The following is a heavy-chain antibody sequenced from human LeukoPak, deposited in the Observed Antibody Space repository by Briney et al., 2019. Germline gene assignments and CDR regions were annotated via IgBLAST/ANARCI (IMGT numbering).Heavy chain of an antibody. V-gene: IGHV4-34*01. CDR2: INHSGST. Sequence: PSGTLSLTCAVYGGSFSGYYWSWIRQPPGKGLEWIGEINHSGSTNYNPSLKSRVTISVDTSKNQFSLKLSSVTAADTAVYYCARGGGGGSYYDYWGQGTLVTVSS. CDR1: GGSFSGYY. J-gene: IGHJ4*02. D-gene: IGHD1-26*01. CDR3: ARGGGGGSYYDY.